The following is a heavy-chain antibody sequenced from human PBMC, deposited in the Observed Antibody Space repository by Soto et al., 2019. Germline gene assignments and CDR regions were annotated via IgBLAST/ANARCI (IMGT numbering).Heavy chain of an antibody. CDR2: IYYSGST. CDR1: RYSVLIARLS. CDR3: ARSGSGSGWL. D-gene: IGHD6-19*01. J-gene: IGHJ4*02. V-gene: IGHV4-61*01. Sequence: SKTLSLTCKFYRYSVLIARLSWCWIRQPPGKGLEWIGYIYYSGSTKYNPSLWSRVTISVDTSKNQFSLKLTSVTAADTAVYYCARSGSGSGWLGGQGTLVTVS.